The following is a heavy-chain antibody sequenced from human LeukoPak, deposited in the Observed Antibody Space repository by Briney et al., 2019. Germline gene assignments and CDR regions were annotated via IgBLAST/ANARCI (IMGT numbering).Heavy chain of an antibody. CDR2: ISSSSSYT. CDR3: ASPRSDYYDSSGYYLYFQH. V-gene: IGHV3-11*03. D-gene: IGHD3-22*01. Sequence: PGGSLRLSCAASGFTFSDYYMSWIRQAPGKGLEWVSYISSSSSYTNYADSVKGRSTISRDNAKNSLYLRMSSLRAEDTAVYYCASPRSDYYDSSGYYLYFQHWGQGTLVTVSS. CDR1: GFTFSDYY. J-gene: IGHJ1*01.